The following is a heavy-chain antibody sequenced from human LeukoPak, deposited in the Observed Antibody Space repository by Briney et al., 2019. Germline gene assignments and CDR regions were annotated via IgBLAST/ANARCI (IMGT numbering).Heavy chain of an antibody. Sequence: ASVKVSCKASGYTFTGYYMHWVRRAPGQGLEWMGWINPNSGGTNYAQKFQGRVTMTRDTSISTAYMELSRLRSDDTAVYYCARDRPDIVVVPAADWFDPWGQGTLVTVSS. CDR3: ARDRPDIVVVPAADWFDP. D-gene: IGHD2-2*01. V-gene: IGHV1-2*02. CDR2: INPNSGGT. CDR1: GYTFTGYY. J-gene: IGHJ5*02.